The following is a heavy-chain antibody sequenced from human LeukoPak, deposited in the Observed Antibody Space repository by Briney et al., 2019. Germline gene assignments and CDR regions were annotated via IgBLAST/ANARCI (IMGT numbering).Heavy chain of an antibody. CDR2: IYYTGST. J-gene: IGHJ4*02. Sequence: SETLSLTCTVSGDSISSTTYYWGWIRQPPGKGLEWIGSIYYTGSTYYNPSLKSRVTISVDTSKNQFSLKLSSVTAADTAVYYCARSVFPLGATYWGQGTLVTVSS. CDR1: GDSISSTTYY. V-gene: IGHV4-39*01. CDR3: ARSVFPLGATY. D-gene: IGHD1-26*01.